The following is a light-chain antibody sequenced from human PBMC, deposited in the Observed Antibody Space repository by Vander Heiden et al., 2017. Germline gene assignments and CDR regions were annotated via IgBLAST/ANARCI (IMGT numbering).Light chain of an antibody. J-gene: IGLJ2*01. CDR3: QAWDSSTDVV. CDR2: QDS. CDR1: KLGDKY. V-gene: IGLV3-1*01. Sequence: SYELTQPPPASVSPGQTASITCSGDKLGDKYACWYQQKPGQSPVLVIYQDSKRPSGIPERFSGSNSGNTATLTISGTQAMDEADYYCQAWDSSTDVVFGGGTKLTVL.